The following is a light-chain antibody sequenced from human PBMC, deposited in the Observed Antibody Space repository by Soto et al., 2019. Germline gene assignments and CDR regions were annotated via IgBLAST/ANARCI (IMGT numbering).Light chain of an antibody. CDR2: TAS. J-gene: IGKJ1*01. CDR3: QEYSGYSRA. Sequence: DILLTPSPSTVSASVGDRVTITCLASQSINKWLAWYQQKPGQAPKLLIYTASTLKSGFPSRFTGGGSGTEFTLTISGLQAVDFATYYCQEYSGYSRAFGQGTKVDI. V-gene: IGKV1-5*03. CDR1: QSINKW.